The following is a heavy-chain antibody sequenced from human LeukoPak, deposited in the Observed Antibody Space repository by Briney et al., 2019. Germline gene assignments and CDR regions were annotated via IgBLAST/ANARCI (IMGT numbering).Heavy chain of an antibody. V-gene: IGHV4-34*01. CDR1: GGSFRGYY. Sequence: AETLSLTCAVYGGSFRGYYWSWIRQPPGKGLEWIGEINHSGSTNYNPSLKSRVTISLDTSMKKFSLKLNSVTAADTAVYYCARGGTITTYYDFWSGYSDFDYWGQGTLVTVSS. J-gene: IGHJ4*02. CDR2: INHSGST. CDR3: ARGGTITTYYDFWSGYSDFDY. D-gene: IGHD3-3*01.